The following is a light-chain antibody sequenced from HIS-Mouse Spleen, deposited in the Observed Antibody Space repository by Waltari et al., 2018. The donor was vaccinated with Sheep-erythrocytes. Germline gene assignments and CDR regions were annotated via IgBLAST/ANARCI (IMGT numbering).Light chain of an antibody. CDR2: DVS. V-gene: IGLV2-23*02. CDR3: CSYAGSYNHV. Sequence: QSALPQPASVSGSPGQSITISCTGTSSDVGSYNLVSWYQQHPGKAPKPMIYDVSKRPSGVPDRFSGSKSGNTASLTISGLQAEDEADYYCCSYAGSYNHVFATGTKVTVL. J-gene: IGLJ1*01. CDR1: SSDVGSYNL.